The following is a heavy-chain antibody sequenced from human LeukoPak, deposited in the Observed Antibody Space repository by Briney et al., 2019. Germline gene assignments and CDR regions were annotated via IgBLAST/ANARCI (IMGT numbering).Heavy chain of an antibody. V-gene: IGHV4-34*01. J-gene: IGHJ3*02. D-gene: IGHD3-22*01. CDR2: FNLGGGT. CDR1: GGSFSGYY. CDR3: ARIYNDTSGNHNQAFDM. Sequence: SETLSLACAVYGGSFSGYYWGWIRQPPGRGLEWIGEFNLGGGTNYNPSLKSRLTILVDAAKSQVSLKLSSVTPADTAVYYCARIYNDTSGNHNQAFDMWGQGTMVTVSS.